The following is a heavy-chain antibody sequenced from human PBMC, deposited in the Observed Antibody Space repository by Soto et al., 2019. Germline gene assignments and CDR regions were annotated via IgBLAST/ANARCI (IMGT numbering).Heavy chain of an antibody. CDR3: AHISSWYSPPRFRWFDP. CDR2: IYWDDDK. Sequence: QITLKESGPTLVKPTQTLTLTCTFSGFSLSTSGVGVGWIRQPPGKALEWLALIYWDDDKRYSPSLKSRLTITKATSKNQVVLTMTNMDPVDTATYYCAHISSWYSPPRFRWFDPWGQGTLVTVSS. D-gene: IGHD6-13*01. J-gene: IGHJ5*02. V-gene: IGHV2-5*02. CDR1: GFSLSTSGVG.